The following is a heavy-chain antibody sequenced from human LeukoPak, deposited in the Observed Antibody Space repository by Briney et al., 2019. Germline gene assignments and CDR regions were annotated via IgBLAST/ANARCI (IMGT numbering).Heavy chain of an antibody. V-gene: IGHV4-39*07. Sequence: PSETLSLTCTVSGGSISSSSYYWGWIRQPPGKGLEWIGNIYYSGSTYYNPSLKSRVTISLDTSKNQFSLKLSSVTAADTAVYYCARVRRVGATPFDYWGQGTLVTVSS. CDR3: ARVRRVGATPFDY. CDR2: IYYSGST. CDR1: GGSISSSSYY. J-gene: IGHJ4*02. D-gene: IGHD1-26*01.